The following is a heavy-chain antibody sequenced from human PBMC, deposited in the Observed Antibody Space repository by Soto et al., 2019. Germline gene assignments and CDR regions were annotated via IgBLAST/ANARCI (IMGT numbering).Heavy chain of an antibody. CDR3: ARVPGGLWFGDPSSWFGP. CDR1: GYTFTSYG. V-gene: IGHV1-18*01. J-gene: IGHJ5*02. D-gene: IGHD3-10*01. Sequence: ASVKVSCKASGYTFTSYGISWVRQAPGQGLEWMGWISAYNGNTNYAQKLQGRVTMTTDTSTSTAYMELRSLRSDDTAVYYCARVPGGLWFGDPSSWFGPWGQGTLVTVSS. CDR2: ISAYNGNT.